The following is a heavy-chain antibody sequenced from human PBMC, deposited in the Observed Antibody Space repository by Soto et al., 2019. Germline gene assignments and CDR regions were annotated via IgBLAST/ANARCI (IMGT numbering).Heavy chain of an antibody. V-gene: IGHV3-23*01. D-gene: IGHD1-26*01. CDR2: MSGSSSTT. Sequence: EVRLLESGGGLVKPGGSLRLSCATSGLTFSNYAMSWVRQAPGGGLEWVSSMSGSSSTTYYADSVKGRFTISRDNAKNSLYLQMNRLRAEDTAIYYCAREDGVVGSSSAFDHWGLGTLVTVSS. CDR1: GLTFSNYA. CDR3: AREDGVVGSSSAFDH. J-gene: IGHJ4*02.